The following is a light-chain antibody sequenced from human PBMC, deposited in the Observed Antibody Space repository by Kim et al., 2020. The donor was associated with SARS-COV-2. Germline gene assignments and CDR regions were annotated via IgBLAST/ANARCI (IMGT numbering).Light chain of an antibody. CDR1: QSLSSW. J-gene: IGKJ1*01. CDR2: KAS. CDR3: QQYNSYPWT. Sequence: DIQMTQSPSTLSASVGDRVTITCRASQSLSSWLAWYQQKPGKAPKLLISKASNLESGVPSRFSGSGSETEFTLTITSLQPDDFATYYCQQYNSYPWTFGQGTKVEIK. V-gene: IGKV1-5*03.